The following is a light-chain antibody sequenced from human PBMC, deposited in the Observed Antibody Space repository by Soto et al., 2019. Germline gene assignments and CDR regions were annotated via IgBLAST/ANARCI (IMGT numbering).Light chain of an antibody. Sequence: DIVLTQSPGTLSLSPGERATLSCRASQSVGSSYLAWYQQKPGQAPRLLIYGASRRATGIPDRFSGSGSGTDFTLTISRLEPEDFAVYYCQQYGSSPGTFGQGTKVEIK. J-gene: IGKJ1*01. CDR3: QQYGSSPGT. V-gene: IGKV3-20*01. CDR1: QSVGSSY. CDR2: GAS.